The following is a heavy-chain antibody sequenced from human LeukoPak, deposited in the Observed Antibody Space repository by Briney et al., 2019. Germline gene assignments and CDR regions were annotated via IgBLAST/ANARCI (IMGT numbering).Heavy chain of an antibody. Sequence: GGSLRLSCAASGFTSSSYAMHRVRQAPGKGLEWVAVISYDGSNKYYADSVKGRFTISRDNSKNTLYLQMNSLRAEDTAVYYCARDKYPGSGSYYIFDYWGQGTLVTVSS. D-gene: IGHD1-26*01. J-gene: IGHJ4*02. CDR2: ISYDGSNK. CDR1: GFTSSSYA. CDR3: ARDKYPGSGSYYIFDY. V-gene: IGHV3-30-3*01.